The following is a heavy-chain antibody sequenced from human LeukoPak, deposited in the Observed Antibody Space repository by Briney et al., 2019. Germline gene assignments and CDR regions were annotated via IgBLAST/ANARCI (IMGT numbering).Heavy chain of an antibody. Sequence: VASVKVSCKASGYTFTSYAMNWVRQAPGQGLEWMGWINTNTGNPTYAQGFTGRFVFSLDTSVSTAYLQISSLKAEDTAVYYCARAHFSSSPQGVDPWGQGTLVTVSS. D-gene: IGHD6-13*01. CDR3: ARAHFSSSPQGVDP. CDR1: GYTFTSYA. V-gene: IGHV7-4-1*02. CDR2: INTNTGNP. J-gene: IGHJ5*02.